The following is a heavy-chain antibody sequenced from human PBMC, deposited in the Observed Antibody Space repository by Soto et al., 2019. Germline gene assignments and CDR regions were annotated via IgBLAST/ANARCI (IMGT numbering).Heavy chain of an antibody. J-gene: IGHJ5*02. CDR1: GYTFTSYA. V-gene: IGHV1-3*01. D-gene: IGHD3-9*01. CDR2: INAGNGNT. CDR3: ARGKRYFDWLWSPRENWLDP. Sequence: ASVEVSCKASGYTFTSYAMHWVRQAPGQRLEWMGWINAGNGNTKYSQKFQGRVTITRDTSASTAYMELSSLRSEDTAVYYCARGKRYFDWLWSPRENWLDPWGHGTLVTISS.